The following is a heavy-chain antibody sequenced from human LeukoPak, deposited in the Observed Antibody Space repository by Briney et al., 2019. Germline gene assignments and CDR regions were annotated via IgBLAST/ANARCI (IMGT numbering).Heavy chain of an antibody. V-gene: IGHV3-23*01. CDR2: ISGSGSGT. CDR3: AKDVSPGLVMVRGPIFLS. J-gene: IGHJ4*02. D-gene: IGHD3-10*01. Sequence: GGSLRLSCEASGFTFSSYVMSWVRQTPGKGLEWVSTISGSGSGTYYADSVKGRFTISRDNSKNTLYVEMNSLRAEDTAVYYCAKDVSPGLVMVRGPIFLSWGQGTLVTVSS. CDR1: GFTFSSYV.